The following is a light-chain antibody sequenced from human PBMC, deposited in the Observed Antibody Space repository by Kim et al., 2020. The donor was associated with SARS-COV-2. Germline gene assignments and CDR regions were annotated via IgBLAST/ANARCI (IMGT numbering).Light chain of an antibody. Sequence: SPGERSTPSCRDNPRVSSSSLAWYQPKPGQAPRLLINGASSRATGIPDRFSGSGSGTDFTLTISRLEPEDFAVYYCQQYGSSPRTFGQGTKLEI. J-gene: IGKJ2*01. CDR2: GAS. V-gene: IGKV3-20*01. CDR3: QQYGSSPRT. CDR1: PRVSSSS.